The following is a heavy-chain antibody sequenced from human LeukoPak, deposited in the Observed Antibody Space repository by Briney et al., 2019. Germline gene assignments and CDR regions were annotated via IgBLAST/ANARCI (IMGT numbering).Heavy chain of an antibody. CDR2: INHSGST. CDR1: GGSISSYY. CDR3: ARERAGIAAARYYFDY. J-gene: IGHJ4*02. D-gene: IGHD6-13*01. V-gene: IGHV4-34*01. Sequence: SETLSLTCTVSGGSISSYYWSWIRQPPGKGLEWIGEINHSGSTNYNPSLKSRVTISVDTSKNQFSLKLSSVTAADTAVYYCARERAGIAAARYYFDYWGQGTLVTVSS.